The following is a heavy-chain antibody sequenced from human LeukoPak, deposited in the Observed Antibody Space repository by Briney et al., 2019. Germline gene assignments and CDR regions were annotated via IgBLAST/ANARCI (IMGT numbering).Heavy chain of an antibody. D-gene: IGHD2-21*02. J-gene: IGHJ4*02. V-gene: IGHV1-3*01. CDR2: INAGNGNT. CDR1: GYTFSSYG. Sequence: GASVKVSCKASGYTFSSYGISWVRQAPGQGLEWMGWINAGNGNTKYSQKFQGRVTITRDTSASTAYMELSSLRSEDTAVYYCARGQGGVVVTHFDYWGQGTLVTVSS. CDR3: ARGQGGVVVTHFDY.